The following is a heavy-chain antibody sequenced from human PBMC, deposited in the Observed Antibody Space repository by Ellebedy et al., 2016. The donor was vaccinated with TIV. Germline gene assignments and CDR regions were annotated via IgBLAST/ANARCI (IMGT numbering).Heavy chain of an antibody. D-gene: IGHD1-7*01. CDR3: ARGNWNYGGVDY. J-gene: IGHJ4*02. Sequence: SETLSLTCAVYGAFFSGYYWTWIRQPPGEGLEWIGEINHSGSTNYNPSLESRVTISVDTSKNQFSLKLSSVTAADTAVYYCARGNWNYGGVDYWGQGNLVTVSS. CDR2: INHSGST. CDR1: GAFFSGYY. V-gene: IGHV4-34*01.